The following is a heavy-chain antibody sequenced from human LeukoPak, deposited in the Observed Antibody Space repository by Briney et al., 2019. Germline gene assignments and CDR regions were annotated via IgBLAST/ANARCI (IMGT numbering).Heavy chain of an antibody. V-gene: IGHV3-48*01. J-gene: IGHJ4*02. CDR1: GFTFSRYS. Sequence: GGSLRLSCAASGFTFSRYSMNWVRQAPGKGLEWVSYISSSSSTIYYADPVKGRLTISRDNAKNSLYLQMNSLRAEDTAVYYCARDQGGGPALLWFGELNPKSFPDWGQGALVTVSS. D-gene: IGHD3-10*01. CDR3: ARDQGGGPALLWFGELNPKSFPD. CDR2: ISSSSSTI.